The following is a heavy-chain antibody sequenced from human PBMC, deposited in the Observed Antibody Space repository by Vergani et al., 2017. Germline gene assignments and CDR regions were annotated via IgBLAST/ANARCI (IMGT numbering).Heavy chain of an antibody. Sequence: QITLKESGPTLVNPTQTLTLTCTFSGFSLSTSGVGVGWIRQPPGKALEWLTLIYWDDDKRYSPSLKSRLTITKDTSKNQVVLTMTNMDPVDTATYYCAHSSDYDFWSGYYSYYFDYWGQGTLVTVSS. V-gene: IGHV2-5*02. CDR2: IYWDDDK. CDR3: AHSSDYDFWSGYYSYYFDY. CDR1: GFSLSTSGVG. J-gene: IGHJ4*02. D-gene: IGHD3-3*01.